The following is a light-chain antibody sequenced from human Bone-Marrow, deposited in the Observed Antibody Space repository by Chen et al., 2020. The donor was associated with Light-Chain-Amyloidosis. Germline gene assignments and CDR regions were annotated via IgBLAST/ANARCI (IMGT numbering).Light chain of an antibody. CDR3: QQYGTSPLT. CDR1: QTISSNY. CDR2: GSS. J-gene: IGKJ4*01. V-gene: IGKV3-20*01. Sequence: EIVLTQSPGTLSLSPGEGANLSCRASQTISSNYLTWYQQKFGQAPRLLIYGSSSRATGTPDRFTGSGSGTDFTLTINRLEPEDFAMDYCQQYGTSPLTFGGGTKVEIK.